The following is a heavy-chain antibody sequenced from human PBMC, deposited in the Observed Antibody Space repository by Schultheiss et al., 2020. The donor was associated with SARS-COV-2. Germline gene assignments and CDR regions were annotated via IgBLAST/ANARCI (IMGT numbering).Heavy chain of an antibody. J-gene: IGHJ5*02. CDR1: GGSISSYY. V-gene: IGHV4-4*07. CDR2: IYASGST. CDR3: ARASVFLSFDP. Sequence: SETLSLTCTVSGGSISSYYWSWIRQPAGKGLEWIGRIYASGSTTYNPSLKSRVTISVDTSNNQISLKLSSVTAADTAVYYCARASVFLSFDPWGQGVLVTVSS. D-gene: IGHD3-16*02.